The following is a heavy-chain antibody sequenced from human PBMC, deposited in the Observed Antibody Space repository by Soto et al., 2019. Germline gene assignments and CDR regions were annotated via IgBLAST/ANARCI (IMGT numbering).Heavy chain of an antibody. V-gene: IGHV1-69*13. Sequence: SVKVSCKASGGTFGTYGISWVRQAPGQGLEWMGGIVPLIGTPNYAQKFQGRVTITADELTSTVHMQLSSLRSDDTAVYYCAKGPGSDSNYNYWGLGPLVTAS. CDR3: AKGPGSDSNYNY. CDR2: IVPLIGTP. D-gene: IGHD3-22*01. CDR1: GGTFGTYG. J-gene: IGHJ4*02.